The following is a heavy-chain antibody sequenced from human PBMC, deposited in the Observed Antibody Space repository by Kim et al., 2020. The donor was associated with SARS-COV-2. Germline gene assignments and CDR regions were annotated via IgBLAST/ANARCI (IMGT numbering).Heavy chain of an antibody. CDR1: GYTFTSYG. J-gene: IGHJ4*02. D-gene: IGHD6-13*01. Sequence: ASVKVSCKASGYTFTSYGISWVRQAPGQGLEWMGWISAYNGNTNYAQKLQGRVTMTTDTSTSTAYMELRSLRSDDTAVYYCARQYSSSWTGDNFDYWGQGTLVTVSS. CDR3: ARQYSSSWTGDNFDY. CDR2: ISAYNGNT. V-gene: IGHV1-18*04.